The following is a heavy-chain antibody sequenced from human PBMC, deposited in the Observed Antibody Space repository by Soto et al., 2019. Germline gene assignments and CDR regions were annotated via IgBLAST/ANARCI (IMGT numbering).Heavy chain of an antibody. J-gene: IGHJ4*02. CDR3: ARVGGVAARTFDY. Sequence: SESLCLTCAVSGGFNHGFYWSWIRQPPGKGLEWIGYIYYSGSTDYNPSLKGRVTISVDTSKNQFSLKLRSVTAADTAVYYCARVGGVAARTFDYWGQGTLVTVSS. D-gene: IGHD6-6*01. CDR2: IYYSGST. CDR1: GGFNHGFY. V-gene: IGHV4-59*01.